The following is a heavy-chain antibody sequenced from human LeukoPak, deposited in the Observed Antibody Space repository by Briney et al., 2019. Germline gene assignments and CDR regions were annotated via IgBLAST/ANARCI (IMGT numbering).Heavy chain of an antibody. J-gene: IGHJ5*02. Sequence: PSETLSLTCTVSGGSISSSSYYWGWIRRPPGKGLEWIGSIYYSGSTYYNPSLKSRVTISVDTSKNQFSLKLSSVTAADTAVYYCARHSPHMVYAPPGWFDPWGQGTLVTVSS. CDR1: GGSISSSSYY. D-gene: IGHD2-8*01. V-gene: IGHV4-39*01. CDR3: ARHSPHMVYAPPGWFDP. CDR2: IYYSGST.